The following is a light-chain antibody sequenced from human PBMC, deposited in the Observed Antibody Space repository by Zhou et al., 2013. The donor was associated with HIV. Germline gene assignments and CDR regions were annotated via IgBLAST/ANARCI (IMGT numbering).Light chain of an antibody. CDR1: QSVSSSY. J-gene: IGKJ2*03. CDR3: QQYGSSLRTR. V-gene: IGKV3-20*01. Sequence: EIVLTQSPGTLSLSPGERATLSCRASQSVSSSYLAWYQQKPGQAPRLLIYGASSRATGIPDRFSGSGSGTDFTLTISRLEPEDFAVYYCQQYGSSLRTRFG. CDR2: GAS.